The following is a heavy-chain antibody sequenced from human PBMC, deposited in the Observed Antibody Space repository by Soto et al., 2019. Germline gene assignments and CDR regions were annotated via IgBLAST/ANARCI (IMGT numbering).Heavy chain of an antibody. Sequence: SETLSRTCPVSGDSISNYYGSWIRQPPGKGLEWIGYIYYSGSTNYNPSLKSRVTISEDKSKNQFSLKLSSVTAADTAVYYCARGPYSSGWDYYYYGMDIWGQGTTVTVSS. D-gene: IGHD6-19*01. CDR1: GDSISNYY. CDR2: IYYSGST. J-gene: IGHJ6*02. V-gene: IGHV4-59*12. CDR3: ARGPYSSGWDYYYYGMDI.